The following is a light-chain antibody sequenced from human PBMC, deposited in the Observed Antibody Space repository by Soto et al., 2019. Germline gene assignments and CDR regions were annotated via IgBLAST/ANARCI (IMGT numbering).Light chain of an antibody. V-gene: IGLV1-44*01. J-gene: IGLJ1*01. CDR2: SNN. Sequence: QSVLTQPPSASGTPGQRVTISCSGSRSSIGSNTVNWYQHLPGTAPKLLIYSNNHRPSGVPDRFSASKTGASASLAISGRQSEDEGDYYCEAWDASLGGVYVLGTGTKVT. CDR1: RSSIGSNT. CDR3: EAWDASLGGVYV.